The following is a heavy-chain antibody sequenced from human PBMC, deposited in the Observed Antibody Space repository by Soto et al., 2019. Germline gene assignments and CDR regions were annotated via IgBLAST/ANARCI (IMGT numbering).Heavy chain of an antibody. CDR1: CSSISSGGYS. D-gene: IGHD5-12*01. V-gene: IGHV4-30-2*01. CDR2: IYHSGST. Sequence: SETLSLTWAVSCSSISSGGYSLSWIRQPPGKGLEWIGYIYHSGSTYYNPSLKSRVTISVDRSKNQFSLKLSSVTAADTAVYYCARAGDGYNVGNWFEPCGYVTLLTLCS. J-gene: IGHJ5*02. CDR3: ARAGDGYNVGNWFEP.